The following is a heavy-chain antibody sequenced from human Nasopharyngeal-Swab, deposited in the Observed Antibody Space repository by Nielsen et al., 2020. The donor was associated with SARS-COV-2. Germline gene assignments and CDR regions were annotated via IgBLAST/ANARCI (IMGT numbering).Heavy chain of an antibody. CDR1: GFTFDDYG. D-gene: IGHD6-6*01. J-gene: IGHJ6*02. Sequence: GGSLRLSCAASGFTFDDYGMNWVRQAPGKGLEWVANIKQGGSEKHYVDSVKGRFTISRDDAKNSQSLQMNSLRVEDTAVYYCVRERESSYGMDVWGQGTTVTVSS. CDR3: VRERESSYGMDV. V-gene: IGHV3-7*01. CDR2: IKQGGSEK.